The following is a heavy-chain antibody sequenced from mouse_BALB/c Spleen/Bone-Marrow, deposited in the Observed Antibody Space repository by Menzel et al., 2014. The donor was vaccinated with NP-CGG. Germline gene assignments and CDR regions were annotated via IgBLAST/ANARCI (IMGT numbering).Heavy chain of an antibody. CDR1: GYTFTSYW. J-gene: IGHJ3*01. CDR3: TRNYGSSYPSWFAY. D-gene: IGHD1-1*01. CDR2: IYPGSGST. Sequence: LQQPGSELVRPGASVKLSCRASGYTFTSYWMHWVKQRHGQGLEWIGNIYPGSGSTNYDEKFKNKGTLTVDTSSSTAYMHLSSLTSEDSAVYYCTRNYGSSYPSWFAYWGQGTLVTVSA. V-gene: IGHV1S22*01.